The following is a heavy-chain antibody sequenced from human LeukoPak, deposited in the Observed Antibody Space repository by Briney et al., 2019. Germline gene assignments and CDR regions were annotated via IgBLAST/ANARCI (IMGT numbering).Heavy chain of an antibody. CDR2: IFYSGST. V-gene: IGHV4-61*05. Sequence: SETLSLTCTVSGGSISTSNYYWGWVRQPPGKGLEWIGNIFYSGSTNYNPSLKSRVTISVDTSKNQFSLKLSSVTAADTAVYYCARLVTRGYYDSSGRRIDAFDIWGQGTMVTVSS. J-gene: IGHJ3*02. D-gene: IGHD3-22*01. CDR3: ARLVTRGYYDSSGRRIDAFDI. CDR1: GGSISTSNYY.